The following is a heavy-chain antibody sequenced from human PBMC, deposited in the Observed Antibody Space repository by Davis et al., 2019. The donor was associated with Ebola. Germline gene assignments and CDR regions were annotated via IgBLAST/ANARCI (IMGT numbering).Heavy chain of an antibody. CDR2: IKPDGSAT. CDR1: GFTFSNSW. J-gene: IGHJ4*02. D-gene: IGHD3-3*01. Sequence: GESLKISCAVSGFTFSNSWMAWVRQAPGKGLEWVASIKPDGSATWYVDSVKGRFTISRDNAKNSLYLQMNSLRAEDTAVYYCASELTIFGVVIIPSFDYWGQGTLVTVSS. V-gene: IGHV3-7*01. CDR3: ASELTIFGVVIIPSFDY.